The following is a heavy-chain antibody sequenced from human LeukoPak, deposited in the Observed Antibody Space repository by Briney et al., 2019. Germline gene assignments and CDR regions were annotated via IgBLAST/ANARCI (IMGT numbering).Heavy chain of an antibody. Sequence: SSESLSLTCAVSGGSISSDYCSWIRQPAGKGLEWIGRIYTSGSTNYNPSLKSRVTMSVDTSKNQFSLKLSSVTAADTGVYYCARALRRSYPGAFDIWGEGTMVTVSS. D-gene: IGHD3-10*01. V-gene: IGHV4-4*07. CDR1: GGSISSDY. J-gene: IGHJ3*02. CDR2: IYTSGST. CDR3: ARALRRSYPGAFDI.